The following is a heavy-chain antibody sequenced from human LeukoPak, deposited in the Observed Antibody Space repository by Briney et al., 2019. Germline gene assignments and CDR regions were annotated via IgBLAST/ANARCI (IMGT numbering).Heavy chain of an antibody. CDR3: ARDREVATFDYYLDD. CDR2: IIPIFGTA. V-gene: IGHV1-69*05. CDR1: GGTLSCYA. J-gene: IGHJ4*02. D-gene: IGHD5-24*01. Sequence: SVKVSSKASGGTLSCYAISWVRQATGQGLEWMGGIIPIFGTANYAQKFQGRVTITTDESTSTAYMELSSLRSEDTAVYVCARDREVATFDYYLDDWAQEPLVTVSS.